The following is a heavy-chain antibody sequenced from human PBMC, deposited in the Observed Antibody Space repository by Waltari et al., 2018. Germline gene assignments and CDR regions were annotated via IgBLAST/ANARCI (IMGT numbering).Heavy chain of an antibody. J-gene: IGHJ6*02. Sequence: QVQLVQSGAEVKKPGSSVKVSCKASGGTFRSYAISWVRQAPGQGLEWMGRIIPIFGTANYAQKFQGRVTITADESTSTAYMELSSLRSEDTAVYYCARDGATTDHYYYYGMDVWGQGTTVTVSS. V-gene: IGHV1-69*15. D-gene: IGHD4-17*01. CDR3: ARDGATTDHYYYYGMDV. CDR2: IIPIFGTA. CDR1: GGTFRSYA.